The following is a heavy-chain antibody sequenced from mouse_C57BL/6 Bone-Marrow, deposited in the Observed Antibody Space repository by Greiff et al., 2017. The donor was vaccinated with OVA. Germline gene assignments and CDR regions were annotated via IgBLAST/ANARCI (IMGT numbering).Heavy chain of an antibody. CDR2: IDPENGDT. CDR3: TSIYYGNSWFAY. D-gene: IGHD2-1*01. J-gene: IGHJ3*01. CDR1: GFNIKDDY. V-gene: IGHV14-4*01. Sequence: VHVKQSGAELVRPGASVKLSCTASGFNIKDDYMHWVKQRPEQGLEWIGWIDPENGDTEYASKFQGKATITADTSSNTAYLQLSSLTSEDTAVYYCTSIYYGNSWFAYWGQGTLVTVSA.